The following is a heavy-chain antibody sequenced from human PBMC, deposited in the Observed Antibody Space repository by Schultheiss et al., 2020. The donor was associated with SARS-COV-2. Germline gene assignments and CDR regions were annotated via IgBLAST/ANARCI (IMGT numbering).Heavy chain of an antibody. CDR1: GFTFSSYG. CDR3: AKGPDGYNQD. V-gene: IGHV3-33*06. CDR2: IWYDGSNK. D-gene: IGHD5-24*01. J-gene: IGHJ4*02. Sequence: GESLKISCAASGFTFSSYGMHWVRQAPGKGLEWVAVIWYDGSNKYYADSVKGRFTISRDNFKNTLYLQMNSLRAEDTAVYYCAKGPDGYNQDWGQGTLVTVSS.